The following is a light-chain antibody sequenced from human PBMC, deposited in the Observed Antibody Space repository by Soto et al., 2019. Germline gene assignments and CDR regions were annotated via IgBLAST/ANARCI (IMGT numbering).Light chain of an antibody. CDR3: SSYINSITFVV. J-gene: IGLJ2*01. V-gene: IGLV1-40*01. CDR1: SSNIGAGYD. Sequence: QSVLTQPPSVSGAPGQRVTISCTGSSSNIGAGYDVHWYQHHPGKAPKLLIYEVSNRPSGVSSRFSGSKSGNTASLTISGLQAEDEADYYCSSYINSITFVVFGGGTKLTVL. CDR2: EVS.